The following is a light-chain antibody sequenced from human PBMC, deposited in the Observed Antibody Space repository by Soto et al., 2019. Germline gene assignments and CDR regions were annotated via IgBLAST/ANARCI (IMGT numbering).Light chain of an antibody. V-gene: IGLV1-40*01. CDR1: SSNIGAGYD. CDR2: GNS. CDR3: QSYDSSRSSGV. J-gene: IGLJ3*02. Sequence: QSVLTQPPSVSGAPGQRVTISCTGGSSNIGAGYDVHWYQQLPGTAPKLLIYGNSNRPSGVPDRFSGAKSGTSASLYITGLQAEDEADYYCQSYDSSRSSGVFGGGTKLTV.